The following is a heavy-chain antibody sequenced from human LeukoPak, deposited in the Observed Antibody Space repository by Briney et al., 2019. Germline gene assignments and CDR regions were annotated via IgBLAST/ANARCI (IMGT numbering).Heavy chain of an antibody. V-gene: IGHV3-30*18. J-gene: IGHJ6*03. CDR1: GFTFSSYG. CDR3: AKVQGDSSSSPRGYYYYYMDV. CDR2: ISYDGSNK. Sequence: GGSLRLSCAASGFTFSSYGMHWVRQAPGKGLEWVAVISYDGSNKYYADSVKGRFTISRDNSKNTLYLQMNSLRAEDTAVYYCAKVQGDSSSSPRGYYYYYMDVWGKGTTVTVSS. D-gene: IGHD6-6*01.